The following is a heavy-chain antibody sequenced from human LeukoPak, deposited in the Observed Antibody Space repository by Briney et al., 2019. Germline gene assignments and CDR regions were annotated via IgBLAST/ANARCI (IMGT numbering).Heavy chain of an antibody. CDR2: ISGSGGRT. Sequence: GGSLRLSCAASGFTFSNYAMSWVRQAPGKGLEWVSAISGSGGRTYSADSVKGRFTISRDNSKNTLYLQMNSLRAEDTAVYYCAKFRADYYYVDVWGKGTAVTISS. CDR3: AKFRADYYYVDV. J-gene: IGHJ6*03. V-gene: IGHV3-23*01. CDR1: GFTFSNYA.